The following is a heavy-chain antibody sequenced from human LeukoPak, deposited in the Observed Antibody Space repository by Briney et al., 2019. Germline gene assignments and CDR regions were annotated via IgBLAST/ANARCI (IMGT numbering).Heavy chain of an antibody. CDR3: ARGRSNYYGMDV. D-gene: IGHD1-26*01. J-gene: IGHJ6*02. CDR1: GGSVSSGSYY. Sequence: PSETLSLTCTVSGGSVSSGSYYWSWIRQPPGKGLEWIGYIYYSGGTNYNPSLKSRVTMSVDTSKNLFSLKVSSVTAADTAVYYCARGRSNYYGMDVWGQGTTVTVSS. V-gene: IGHV4-61*01. CDR2: IYYSGGT.